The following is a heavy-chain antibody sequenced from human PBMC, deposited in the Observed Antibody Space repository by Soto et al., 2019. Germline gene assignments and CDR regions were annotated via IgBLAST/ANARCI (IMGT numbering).Heavy chain of an antibody. Sequence: GGSLRLSCAASGFTFSSYAMSWVRQAPGKGLEWVSAISGSGGSTYYADSVKGRFTISRDNSKNTLYLQMHSLRAEDTAVYYCAKGGSGYSSSWYVVPVIDYWGQGTLVTVSS. CDR1: GFTFSSYA. V-gene: IGHV3-23*01. CDR3: AKGGSGYSSSWYVVPVIDY. D-gene: IGHD6-13*01. CDR2: ISGSGGST. J-gene: IGHJ4*02.